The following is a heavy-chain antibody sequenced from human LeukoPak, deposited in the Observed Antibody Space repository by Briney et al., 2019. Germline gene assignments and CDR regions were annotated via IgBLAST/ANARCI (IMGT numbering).Heavy chain of an antibody. V-gene: IGHV1-18*01. CDR1: GYIFNSYG. D-gene: IGHD3-9*01. J-gene: IGHJ4*02. Sequence: ASVKVSCKASGYIFNSYGFSWVRQAPGQGLEGMGWISAYNGNTNYAQKLQGRVTMTTDTSTTTAYMELGSLSSDDTAVYYCAHSVTGYYMDYWGQGTLVTVSS. CDR3: AHSVTGYYMDY. CDR2: ISAYNGNT.